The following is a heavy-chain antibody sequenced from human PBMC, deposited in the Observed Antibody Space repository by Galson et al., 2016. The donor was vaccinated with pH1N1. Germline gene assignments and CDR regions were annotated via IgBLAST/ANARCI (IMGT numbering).Heavy chain of an antibody. J-gene: IGHJ4*02. CDR2: INNRGSTI. D-gene: IGHD5-18*01. CDR1: GFTFSTYS. CDR3: ERETYVDTPIR. V-gene: IGHV3-48*01. Sequence: SLRLSYAASGFTFSTYSMNWVRQAPGKGLEWVSYINNRGSTISYSDSMKGRCTITRDNAKNSLYLQMNSLRAEDTAVYYCERETYVDTPIRWGQRTLVTVSS.